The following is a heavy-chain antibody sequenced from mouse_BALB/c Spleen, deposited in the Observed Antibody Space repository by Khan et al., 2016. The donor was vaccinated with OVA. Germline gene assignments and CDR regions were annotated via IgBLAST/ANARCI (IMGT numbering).Heavy chain of an antibody. V-gene: IGHV5-6-3*01. D-gene: IGHD2-14*01. CDR3: ARVYYRYDEGYWYFGV. J-gene: IGHJ1*01. CDR2: INSNGGTS. Sequence: EVELVESGGGLVQPGGSLKLSCAASGFTFSSYGMSWVRQTPDKRLELVATINSNGGTSYYPDSMKGRFTISRDNAKNTLHLQMSSLKSEDTAMYYCARVYYRYDEGYWYFGVWGAGTTVTVSS. CDR1: GFTFSSYG.